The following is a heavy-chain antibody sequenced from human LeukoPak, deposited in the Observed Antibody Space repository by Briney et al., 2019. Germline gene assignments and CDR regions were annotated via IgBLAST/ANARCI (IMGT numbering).Heavy chain of an antibody. CDR2: IKQDGSEK. J-gene: IGHJ4*02. D-gene: IGHD6-19*01. CDR3: ARVGSGWYCYFDY. V-gene: IGHV3-7*05. CDR1: GFTSSSYW. Sequence: GGSLRLTCAASGFTSSSYWMSWVRQAPGKWLESVANIKQDGSEKYYVDSVKGRFTVSRDNANNSLYLQMNSLRAEDTAVYYCARVGSGWYCYFDYWGQGTLVTVSS.